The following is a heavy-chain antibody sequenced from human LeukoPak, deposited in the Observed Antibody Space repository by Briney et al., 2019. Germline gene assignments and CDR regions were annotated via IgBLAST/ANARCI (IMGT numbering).Heavy chain of an antibody. CDR1: GSTSINYG. D-gene: IGHD4-17*01. CDR2: ISYDATNK. Sequence: GGSLRLSCAASGSTSINYGMHWVRQAPGKGLEWVAVISYDATNKYYADSVKGRFTISRDNSKNTLYLQMNSLKTDDTAVYYCANYGDYQYFDYWGQGTPVTVSS. CDR3: ANYGDYQYFDY. J-gene: IGHJ4*02. V-gene: IGHV3-30*18.